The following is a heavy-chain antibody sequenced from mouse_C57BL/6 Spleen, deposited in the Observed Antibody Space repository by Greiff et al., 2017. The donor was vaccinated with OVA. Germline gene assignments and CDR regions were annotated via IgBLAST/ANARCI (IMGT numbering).Heavy chain of an antibody. V-gene: IGHV1-69*01. D-gene: IGHD1-1*01. CDR2: IDPSDSYT. CDR3: ATTVVDAMDY. J-gene: IGHJ4*01. Sequence: VQLQQPGAELVMPGASVKLSCKASGYTFTSYWMHWVKQRPGQGLEWIGEIDPSDSYTNYNQKFKGKSTLTVDKSSSTAYMQLSSLTSEDSAVYYCATTVVDAMDYWGQGTSVTVST. CDR1: GYTFTSYW.